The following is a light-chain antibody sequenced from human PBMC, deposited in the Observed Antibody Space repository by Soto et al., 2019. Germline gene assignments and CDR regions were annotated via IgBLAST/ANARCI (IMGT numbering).Light chain of an antibody. V-gene: IGKV3-20*01. J-gene: IGKJ1*01. CDR1: QSVSSSY. CDR2: GAS. CDR3: QQYGSSSTWT. Sequence: EIVLTQSPGTLSLSPGERATLSCRASQSVSSSYLAWYQQKPGQAPRLLISGASSRATSIPDRFSGSGSGTDFTLTISSLEPEDFAVYYCQQYGSSSTWTFGQGTKVEIK.